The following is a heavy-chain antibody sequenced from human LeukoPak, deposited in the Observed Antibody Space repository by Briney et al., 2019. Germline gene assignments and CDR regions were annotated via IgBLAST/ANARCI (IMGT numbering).Heavy chain of an antibody. CDR1: GGSLSTYS. J-gene: IGHJ4*02. Sequence: PSQTLSLTCSVSGGSLSTYSWSWVRQSPGKRLEWIGYIYYGGTTNYNPSLKSRVTISADTAKNQFSLRLRSVTAADTAIYYCARDTTVASGVQHWGQGTLVTVSS. D-gene: IGHD4-23*01. CDR3: ARDTTVASGVQH. V-gene: IGHV4-59*01. CDR2: IYYGGTT.